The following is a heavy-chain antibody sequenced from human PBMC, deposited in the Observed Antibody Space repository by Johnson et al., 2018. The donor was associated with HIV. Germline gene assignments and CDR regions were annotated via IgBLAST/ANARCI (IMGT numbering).Heavy chain of an antibody. J-gene: IGHJ3*01. Sequence: VQLVESGGDLVKPGRSLRLSCAASGFTFNDYAMHWVRQAPGKGLEWVSVIYSGGSTYYADSVKGRFTISRDHSENTLYLQMNSLRPEDTAVYFCARDGKYSSIGPDAFDVWGQGTMVAVSS. V-gene: IGHV3-66*02. CDR3: ARDGKYSSIGPDAFDV. CDR1: GFTFNDYA. CDR2: IYSGGST. D-gene: IGHD6-13*01.